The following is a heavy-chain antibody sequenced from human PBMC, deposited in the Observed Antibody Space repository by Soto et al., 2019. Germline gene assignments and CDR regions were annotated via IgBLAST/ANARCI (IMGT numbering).Heavy chain of an antibody. CDR2: ISWNSGSI. V-gene: IGHV3-9*01. CDR1: GFTFDDYA. Sequence: EVQLLESGGGLVQPGGSLRLSCAASGFTFDDYAMHWVRQAPGKGLEWVSGISWNSGSIGYADSVKGRFTISRDNAKNSLYLQMNSLRAEDTALYYCASGATGGFDYWGQGTLVTVSS. D-gene: IGHD5-12*01. CDR3: ASGATGGFDY. J-gene: IGHJ4*02.